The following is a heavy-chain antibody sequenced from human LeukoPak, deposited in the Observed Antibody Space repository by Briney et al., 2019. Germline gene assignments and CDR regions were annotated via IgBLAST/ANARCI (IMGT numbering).Heavy chain of an antibody. D-gene: IGHD4-17*01. CDR1: GGSFSGYY. CDR3: ARATFSRYGDYEDY. V-gene: IGHV4-34*01. J-gene: IGHJ4*02. CDR2: INHSGST. Sequence: SETLSLTCAVYGGSFSGYYWSWIRQPPGKGLEWIGEINHSGSTNYNPSLKSRVTISVDTSKNQFSLKLSSVTAADTAVYYCARATFSRYGDYEDYWGQGTLVTVSS.